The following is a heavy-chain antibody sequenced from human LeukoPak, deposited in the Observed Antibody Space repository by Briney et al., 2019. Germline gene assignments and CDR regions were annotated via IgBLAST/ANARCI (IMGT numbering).Heavy chain of an antibody. D-gene: IGHD1-26*01. CDR2: IYYSGST. J-gene: IGHJ4*02. V-gene: IGHV4-39*07. CDR1: GVSISSSSYY. CDR3: ARDSVYSGSSLDY. Sequence: PSETLSLTCTVSGVSISSSSYYWGWIRQPPGKGLEWIGTIYYSGSTYYNPSLKSRVTISVDTSKNQFSLKLSSVTAADTAVYYCARDSVYSGSSLDYWGQGALVTVSS.